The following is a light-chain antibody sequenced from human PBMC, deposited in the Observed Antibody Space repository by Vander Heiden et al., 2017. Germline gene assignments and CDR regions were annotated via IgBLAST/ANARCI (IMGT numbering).Light chain of an antibody. CDR2: GKN. V-gene: IGLV3-19*01. CDR1: SLRSYY. CDR3: NSRDSSGNHVI. Sequence: SSPLTQHPAVSVALGQTVRITCQGDSLRSYYASWYQQKPGQAPVLVIYGKNNQPSGIPDRFSGSSSGNTASLTITGAQAEDEADYYCNSRDSSGNHVIFGGGTKLTVL. J-gene: IGLJ2*01.